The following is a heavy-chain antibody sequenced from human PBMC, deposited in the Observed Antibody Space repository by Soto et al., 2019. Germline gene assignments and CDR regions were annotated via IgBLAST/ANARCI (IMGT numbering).Heavy chain of an antibody. D-gene: IGHD1-20*01. Sequence: ESSVTLVHPAETLTLTCTFSGFLLTSPGMCVSWIRQPPTKALEWLALIERDDDDKYYSTSLKTRLTISKDTRKNQVVLTMANMDPADTGTYYCARSIRGPRRFNGMDVWGQGTTVTV. CDR3: ARSIRGPRRFNGMDV. J-gene: IGHJ6*02. V-gene: IGHV2-70*13. CDR2: IERDDDDK. CDR1: GFLLTSPGMC.